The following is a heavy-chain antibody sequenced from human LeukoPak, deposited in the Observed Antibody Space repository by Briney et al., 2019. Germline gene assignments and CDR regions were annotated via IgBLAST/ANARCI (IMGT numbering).Heavy chain of an antibody. CDR2: ISPTGGST. J-gene: IGHJ3*02. V-gene: IGHV1-46*01. Sequence: ASVQLSCKASGYSLTNSGISWVRQAPGQGPEWMGLISPTGGSTAYAQKFQGRVTLTRDMSTSTDYLELSSLRSEDTAVYYCARDLDSLGIAVAGTMVDAFDIWGQGTMVTVSS. CDR1: GYSLTNSG. CDR3: ARDLDSLGIAVAGTMVDAFDI. D-gene: IGHD6-19*01.